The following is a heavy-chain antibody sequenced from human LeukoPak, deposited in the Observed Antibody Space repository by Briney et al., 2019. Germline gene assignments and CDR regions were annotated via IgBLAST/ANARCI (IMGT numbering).Heavy chain of an antibody. D-gene: IGHD6-19*01. CDR3: ARGASVVAGNDNAFDI. Sequence: GGSLRLSCAPSGFTFSNYAMSWVRQAPGKGLELVSIISGGGGLTDYADSVRGRFTISRDNAKKSLYLQMNSLRADDTAVYYCARGASVVAGNDNAFDIWGQGTMVTVSS. V-gene: IGHV3-23*01. J-gene: IGHJ3*02. CDR1: GFTFSNYA. CDR2: ISGGGGLT.